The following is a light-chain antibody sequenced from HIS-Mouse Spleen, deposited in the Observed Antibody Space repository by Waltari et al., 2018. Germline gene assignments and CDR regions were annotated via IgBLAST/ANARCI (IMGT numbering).Light chain of an antibody. V-gene: IGKV1-39*01. J-gene: IGKJ1*01. CDR2: AAS. Sequence: DIQMTQSPSSLSASVGDRVTITCQASEILNSYLNWYQQKPGKAPMVMIYAASSLQTGVPSRFSGRGYGTDFNLTISSLRPEDFATYCCEQSHSAPRTFGQGTKVEIK. CDR3: EQSHSAPRT. CDR1: EILNSY.